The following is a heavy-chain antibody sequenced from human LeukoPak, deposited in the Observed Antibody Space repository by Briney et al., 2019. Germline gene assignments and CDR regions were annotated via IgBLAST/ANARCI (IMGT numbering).Heavy chain of an antibody. CDR1: GFSFSNYW. Sequence: GGSLRLSCAASGFSFSNYWMSWVRQAPGKGLEWVSGISEGVGNTYYADSVKGRFTISRDHSKNTLYLQMNSLGAEDTALYYCAKREKGTTGRFFDYWGQGTLVTVSS. CDR2: ISEGVGNT. J-gene: IGHJ4*02. V-gene: IGHV3-23*01. D-gene: IGHD4-17*01. CDR3: AKREKGTTGRFFDY.